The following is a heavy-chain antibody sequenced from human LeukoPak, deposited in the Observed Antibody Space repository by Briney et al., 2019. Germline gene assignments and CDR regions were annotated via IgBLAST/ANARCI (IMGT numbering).Heavy chain of an antibody. D-gene: IGHD4-17*01. Sequence: SETLSLTCTVSGGSLSSSSYYWGWVRQPPGRGGEWLGSIYYSGSTYYNPSLKSRVTISVDASKNQFSLKLSSVTAADTAVYYCARGTVTGFDYWGQGTLVTVSS. CDR3: ARGTVTGFDY. CDR1: GGSLSSSSYY. V-gene: IGHV4-39*07. J-gene: IGHJ4*02. CDR2: IYYSGST.